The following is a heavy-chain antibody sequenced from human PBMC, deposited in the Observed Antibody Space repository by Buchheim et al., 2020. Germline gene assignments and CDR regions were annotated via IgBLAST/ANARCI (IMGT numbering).Heavy chain of an antibody. CDR3: ARRPQGGYCTNGVSCSWFDP. J-gene: IGHJ5*02. D-gene: IGHD2-8*01. V-gene: IGHV4-34*01. CDR1: GGSFSGYY. CDR2: INHSGST. Sequence: QVQLQQWGAGLLKPSETLSLTCAVYGGSFSGYYWSWIRQPPGKGLEWIGEINHSGSTNYNPSLKSRVTISVDTSKNQFSLKLSSVTAADTAVYYRARRPQGGYCTNGVSCSWFDPWGQGTL.